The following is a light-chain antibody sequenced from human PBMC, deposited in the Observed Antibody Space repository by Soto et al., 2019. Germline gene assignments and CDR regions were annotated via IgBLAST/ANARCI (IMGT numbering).Light chain of an antibody. Sequence: DIQMTQSPSTLSASVGDRVTITCRASQSISSWLAWYQQKPGKAPKLLIYKASSLESGVPSRFSGSGSGTEFTLTNISLQPDDFATYYYQQYYTFGQGTKVEIK. CDR3: QQYYT. V-gene: IGKV1-5*03. CDR1: QSISSW. J-gene: IGKJ1*01. CDR2: KAS.